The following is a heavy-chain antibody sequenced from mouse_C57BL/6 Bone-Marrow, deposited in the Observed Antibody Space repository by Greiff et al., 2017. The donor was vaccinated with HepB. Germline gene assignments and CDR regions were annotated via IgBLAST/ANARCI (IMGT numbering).Heavy chain of an antibody. CDR3: ARHSYYSNYDAMDY. D-gene: IGHD2-5*01. CDR2: ISNGGGST. J-gene: IGHJ4*01. V-gene: IGHV5-12*01. Sequence: EVQRVESGGGLVQPGGSLKLSCAASGFTFSDYYMYWVRQTPEKRLEWVAYISNGGGSTYYPDTVKGRFTISRDNAKNTLYLQMSRLKSEDTAMYYCARHSYYSNYDAMDYWGQGTSVTVSS. CDR1: GFTFSDYY.